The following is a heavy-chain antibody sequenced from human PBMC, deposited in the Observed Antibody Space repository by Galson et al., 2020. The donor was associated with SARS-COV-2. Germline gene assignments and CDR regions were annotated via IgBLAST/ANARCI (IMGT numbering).Heavy chain of an antibody. CDR2: ISSTSIYI. CDR3: ARDEVVATVTEYYFYMDV. D-gene: IGHD5-12*01. Sequence: VRQAPGKGLEWVSSISSTSIYINYADSVKGRFTISRDNAKNSLYLQINSLRAEDTAIYFCARDEVVATVTEYYFYMDVWGKGTTVTVSS. J-gene: IGHJ6*03. V-gene: IGHV3-21*01.